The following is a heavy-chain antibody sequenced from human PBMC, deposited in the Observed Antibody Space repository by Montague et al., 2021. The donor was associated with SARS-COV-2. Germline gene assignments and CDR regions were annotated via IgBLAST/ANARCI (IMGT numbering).Heavy chain of an antibody. Sequence: TLSPTRTVSGGSISSDSYYWSWIREPAGKGLEWIGSVYTTGSTYYNPSLKSRVTISGDTSRNQFSLRLTSVTAADTAMYYCARAVIYGGYAFDYFDFWGQGVLVTVSS. CDR3: ARAVIYGGYAFDYFDF. J-gene: IGHJ4*02. D-gene: IGHD5-12*01. V-gene: IGHV4-61*02. CDR2: VYTTGST. CDR1: GGSISSDSYY.